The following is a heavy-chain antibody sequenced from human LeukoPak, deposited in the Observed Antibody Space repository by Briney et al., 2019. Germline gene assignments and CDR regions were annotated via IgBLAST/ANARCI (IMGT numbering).Heavy chain of an antibody. Sequence: GGSLRLSCAASGFTFSSYGMHWVRQAPGKGLEWVAVIWYDGSNKYYADSVKGRFTISRDSSKNTLYLQMNSLRAEDTAVYYCAKDLEVVVAATFDYWGQGTLVTVSS. V-gene: IGHV3-33*06. J-gene: IGHJ4*02. D-gene: IGHD2-15*01. CDR2: IWYDGSNK. CDR3: AKDLEVVVAATFDY. CDR1: GFTFSSYG.